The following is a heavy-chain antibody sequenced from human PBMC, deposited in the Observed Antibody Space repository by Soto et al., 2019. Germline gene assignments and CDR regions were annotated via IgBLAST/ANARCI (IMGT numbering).Heavy chain of an antibody. Sequence: EVQLVESGGGLVQPGGSLRLSCATSGFTFSSYEMNWVRQAPGKGLEWVSYISSSGSTIYYAYSVKGRFTISRDNAKNSLYQQMDSLRAEDTAAYYGARDQEAGSFFPDYCGMDVWGQGTTVTVSS. CDR3: ARDQEAGSFFPDYCGMDV. V-gene: IGHV3-48*03. CDR1: GFTFSSYE. J-gene: IGHJ6*02. CDR2: ISSSGSTI. D-gene: IGHD6-13*01.